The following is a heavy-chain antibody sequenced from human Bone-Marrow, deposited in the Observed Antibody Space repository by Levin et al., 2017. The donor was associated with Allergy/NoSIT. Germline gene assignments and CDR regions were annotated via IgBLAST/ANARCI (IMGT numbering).Heavy chain of an antibody. V-gene: IGHV3-23*01. J-gene: IGHJ4*01. Sequence: PGGSLRLSCAASGFYIDSRAMSWVRQAPGQGLVWVSSVRDIDTYYAHSVRGRFTISRDDSENMLYLQMNSLRVEDTAVYYCATDSPSTGWPTFDNWGHGTLVVVSS. CDR1: GFYIDSRA. CDR3: ATDSPSTGWPTFDN. D-gene: IGHD6-19*01. CDR2: VRDIDT.